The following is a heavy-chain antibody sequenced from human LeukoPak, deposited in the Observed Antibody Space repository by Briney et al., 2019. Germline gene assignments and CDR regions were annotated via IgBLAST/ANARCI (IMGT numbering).Heavy chain of an antibody. CDR3: ARAMTTVTDFDY. V-gene: IGHV4-34*01. CDR1: GGSFSGYY. J-gene: IGHJ4*02. CDR2: IYHSGST. D-gene: IGHD4-17*01. Sequence: SETLSLTCAVYGGSFSGYYWSWIRQPPGKGLEWIGSIYHSGSTYYNPSLKSRVTISVDTSKNQFSLKLSSVTAADTAVYYCARAMTTVTDFDYWGQGTLVTVSS.